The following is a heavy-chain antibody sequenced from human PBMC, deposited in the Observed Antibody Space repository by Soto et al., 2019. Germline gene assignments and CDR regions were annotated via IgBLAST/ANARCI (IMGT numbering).Heavy chain of an antibody. V-gene: IGHV1-8*01. CDR2: MNPNSGNT. CDR1: GYTFTSYD. CDR3: ARGINYYGSGSYYYWFDP. Sequence: ASVKVSCKASGYTFTSYDINWVRQATGQGLEWMGWMNPNSGNTGYAQKFQGRVTMTRNTSISTAYMELSSLRSEDTAVYYCARGINYYGSGSYYYWFDPWGQGTLVTVSS. D-gene: IGHD3-10*01. J-gene: IGHJ5*02.